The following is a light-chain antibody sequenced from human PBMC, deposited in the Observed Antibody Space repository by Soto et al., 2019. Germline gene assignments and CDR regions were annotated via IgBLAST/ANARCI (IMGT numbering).Light chain of an antibody. CDR1: QTVRNNY. V-gene: IGKV3-20*01. J-gene: IGKJ4*01. Sequence: EFVLTQSPGTLSLSPGERATLSCRASQTVRNNYLAWYQKKPGQAPRLLIYAASSRATGIPDRFSGGGSGTDFTLTISRLEPEDFAVYYCQQCSSYPLTFGGGTKVEIK. CDR3: QQCSSYPLT. CDR2: AAS.